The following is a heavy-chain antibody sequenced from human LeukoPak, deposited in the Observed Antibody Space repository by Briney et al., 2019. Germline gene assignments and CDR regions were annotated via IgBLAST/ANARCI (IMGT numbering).Heavy chain of an antibody. CDR1: GYTFTSYA. V-gene: IGHV7-4-1*02. CDR3: ARDLRAVAGRGDWFDP. Sequence: GASVKVSCTASGYTFTSYAMNWVRQAPGQGLEWMGWINTNTGNPTYAQGFTGRFVFSLDTSVSTAYLQISSLKAEDTAVYYYARDLRAVAGRGDWFDPWGQGTLVTVSS. J-gene: IGHJ5*02. D-gene: IGHD6-19*01. CDR2: INTNTGNP.